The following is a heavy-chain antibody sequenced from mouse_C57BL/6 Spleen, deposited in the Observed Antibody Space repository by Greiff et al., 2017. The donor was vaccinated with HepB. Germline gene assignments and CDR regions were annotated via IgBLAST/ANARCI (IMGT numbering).Heavy chain of an antibody. CDR2: CRNKANGYTT. CDR1: GFTFTDYY. V-gene: IGHV7-3*01. D-gene: IGHD1-1*01. J-gene: IGHJ4*01. Sequence: DVKLVESGGGLVQPGGSLSLSCAASGFTFTDYYMSWVRQPPGKALEWLGFCRNKANGYTTEYSASVKGRFTISRDNSQSILYLQMNALRAEDSATYYCARSPYYYGSSPYYAMDYWGQGTSVTVSS. CDR3: ARSPYYYGSSPYYAMDY.